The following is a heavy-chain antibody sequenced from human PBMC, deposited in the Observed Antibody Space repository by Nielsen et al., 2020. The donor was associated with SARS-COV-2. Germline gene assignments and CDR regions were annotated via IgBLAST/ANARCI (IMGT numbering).Heavy chain of an antibody. D-gene: IGHD3-10*01. Sequence: GESLKISCAASGFTFSSYAMSWVRQAPGKGLEWVSAISGSGGSTYYADSVKGRFTISRDNFKNTLYLQMNSLRTEDTAVYYCAKSNVVRGIIGYYFEYWGRGTAVNVSS. CDR1: GFTFSSYA. J-gene: IGHJ4*02. CDR3: AKSNVVRGIIGYYFEY. V-gene: IGHV3-23*01. CDR2: ISGSGGST.